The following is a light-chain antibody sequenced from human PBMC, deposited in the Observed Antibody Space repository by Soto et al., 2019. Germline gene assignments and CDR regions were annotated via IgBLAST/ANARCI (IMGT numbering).Light chain of an antibody. CDR3: QQYVTSSPRT. Sequence: EIVLTQSPGTLSLSPGERATLSCRASQSVSTTYLAWYQQKPGQAPRLLIYGASSRATGIPGRFSGSGSGTDFTLAISRLEPEDFAVYYCQQYVTSSPRTFGQGTKVDIK. J-gene: IGKJ1*01. CDR2: GAS. CDR1: QSVSTTY. V-gene: IGKV3-20*01.